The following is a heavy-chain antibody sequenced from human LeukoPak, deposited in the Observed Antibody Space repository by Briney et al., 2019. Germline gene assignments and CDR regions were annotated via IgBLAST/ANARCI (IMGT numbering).Heavy chain of an antibody. CDR1: GFTFSSYS. CDR2: ISRSSSYI. V-gene: IGHV3-21*01. CDR3: AKGGIAVASDFVY. D-gene: IGHD6-19*01. Sequence: GGPLRLSCAASGFTFSSYSMNWPRQAPGKGLEWVSFISRSSSYIYYADSVKGRFTISRDNAKNSLFLQMNSRRAEDTAVFYCAKGGIAVASDFVYWGQGTLVTVSS. J-gene: IGHJ4*02.